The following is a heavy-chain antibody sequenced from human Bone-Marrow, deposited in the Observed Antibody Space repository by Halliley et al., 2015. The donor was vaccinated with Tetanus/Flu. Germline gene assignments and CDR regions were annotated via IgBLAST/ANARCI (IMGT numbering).Heavy chain of an antibody. D-gene: IGHD1-26*01. CDR3: ARDYGGGHGRFDP. J-gene: IGHJ5*02. Sequence: WIGFIYKSGNTSFNPSLKSRLTMSVDTSKNQFSLKRGSVTGADTAMYFCARDYGGGHGRFDPWGQGTLVTVSS. CDR2: IYKSGNT. V-gene: IGHV4-59*01.